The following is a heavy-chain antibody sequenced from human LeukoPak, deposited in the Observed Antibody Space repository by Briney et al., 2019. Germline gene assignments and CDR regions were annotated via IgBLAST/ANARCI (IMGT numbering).Heavy chain of an antibody. CDR2: IKQDGSEK. J-gene: IGHJ4*02. D-gene: IGHD3-9*01. V-gene: IGHV3-7*01. Sequence: PGGSLRLXCAASGFTFSSYWMSWVRRAPGKGLEWVANIKQDGSEKYYVDSVKDRFTISRDNAKNSLYLQMNTLRAEDTAVYYCASDILTGYYMFDYWGQGTLVTVSS. CDR3: ASDILTGYYMFDY. CDR1: GFTFSSYW.